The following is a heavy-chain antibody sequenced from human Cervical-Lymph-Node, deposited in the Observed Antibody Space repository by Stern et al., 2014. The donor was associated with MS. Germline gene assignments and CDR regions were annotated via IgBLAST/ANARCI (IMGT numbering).Heavy chain of an antibody. CDR1: GYTFDKYW. V-gene: IGHV5-51*03. D-gene: IGHD6-19*01. Sequence: MPLVQSGAAVKKPGESLKISCKTSGYTFDKYWIGWARQTPGKGPAWVGLIYPGYSDTTSSPSSQGHVIISADKSITPAYLQWSSLWASDTAIYYCARGDTSGWYFFDFWGQGTPVTVSS. CDR2: IYPGYSDT. CDR3: ARGDTSGWYFFDF. J-gene: IGHJ4*02.